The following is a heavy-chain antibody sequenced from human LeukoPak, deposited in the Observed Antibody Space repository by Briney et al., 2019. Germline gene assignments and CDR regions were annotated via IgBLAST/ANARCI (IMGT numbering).Heavy chain of an antibody. D-gene: IGHD6-19*01. J-gene: IGHJ5*02. Sequence: PGGSLRLSCAASGFIFSNYWMNWVRQAPGKGLEWVANIKQDGSVKYYVDSVKGRFTISRDNAKNSLYLQMNSLRAEDTAVYYCARSKTVAGTRWFDPWGQGTLVTVSS. CDR1: GFIFSNYW. CDR3: ARSKTVAGTRWFDP. V-gene: IGHV3-7*01. CDR2: IKQDGSVK.